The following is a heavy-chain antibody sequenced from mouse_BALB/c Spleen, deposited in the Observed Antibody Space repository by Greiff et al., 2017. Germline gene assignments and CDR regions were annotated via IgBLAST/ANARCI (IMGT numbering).Heavy chain of an antibody. V-gene: IGHV14-3*02. D-gene: IGHD3-2*02. CDR1: GFNIKDTY. CDR3: AGMGRLPYYFDY. CDR2: IDPANGNT. J-gene: IGHJ2*01. Sequence: EVQLQESGAELVKPGASVKLSCTASGFNIKDTYMHWVKQRPEQGLEWIGRIDPANGNTKYDPKFQGKATITADTSSNTAYLQLSSLTSEDTAVYYCAGMGRLPYYFDYWGQGTTLTVSS.